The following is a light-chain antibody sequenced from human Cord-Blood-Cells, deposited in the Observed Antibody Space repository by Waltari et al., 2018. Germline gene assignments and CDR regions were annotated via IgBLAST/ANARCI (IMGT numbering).Light chain of an antibody. CDR3: MQRIEFPWT. CDR1: LSLLDSDDGNTY. J-gene: IGKJ1*01. Sequence: DIAVTSAPLTLLVFTGERALLSCRSSLSLLDSDDGNTYLDWYLHKPGQSPQLLIYTLSYRASGVPDRFSGSGSGTGFTLKISRVEAEDVGVYYCMQRIEFPWTFGQGTKVEIK. V-gene: IGKV2-40*01. CDR2: TLS.